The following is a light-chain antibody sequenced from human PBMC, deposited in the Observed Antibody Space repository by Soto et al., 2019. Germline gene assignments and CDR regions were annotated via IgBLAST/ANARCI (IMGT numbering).Light chain of an antibody. Sequence: QSVLTQPPSVSGAPGQRVTLSCTGSGSNIGAGYDIDWYQHLPSTAPKVLIYGNTNRPSGVPDRFSGSKSGTSASLAITGLQAEDEADYYCQSYDSLSGSWVFGGGTKVTVL. CDR1: GSNIGAGYD. CDR3: QSYDSLSGSWV. CDR2: GNT. J-gene: IGLJ3*02. V-gene: IGLV1-40*01.